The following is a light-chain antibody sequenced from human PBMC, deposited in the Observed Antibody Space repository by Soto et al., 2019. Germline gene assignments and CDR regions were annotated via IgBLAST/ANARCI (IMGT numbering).Light chain of an antibody. J-gene: IGKJ1*01. CDR1: QGISDY. V-gene: IGKV1-39*01. CDR2: TAS. CDR3: QQTYTFPWT. Sequence: DIRMTQSPSSLSASVGDTVTITCRASQGISDYLSWFQHKPGEAPKLLIYTASSLQGGVPLRFSGAGSRTDFSLTISGLQPEDYATYYRQQTYTFPWTFGQGTNVDIK.